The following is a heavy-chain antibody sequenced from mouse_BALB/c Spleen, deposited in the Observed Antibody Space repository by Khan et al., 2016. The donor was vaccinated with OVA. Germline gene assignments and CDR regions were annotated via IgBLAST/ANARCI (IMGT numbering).Heavy chain of an antibody. J-gene: IGHJ1*01. Sequence: QIQLVQSGRELVKPGTSVKMSCKASGYSFISYYIHWVKQRPGQGLEWIGWIFPVDGRSKYNEKFKGKTALTADKSSGTAYMLLSSLTSEAYSIFFSAISKYGSRLYFDVWGAGTTVTVSS. V-gene: IGHV1S56*01. D-gene: IGHD1-1*02. CDR2: IFPVDGRS. CDR1: GYSFISYY. CDR3: AISKYGSRLYFDV.